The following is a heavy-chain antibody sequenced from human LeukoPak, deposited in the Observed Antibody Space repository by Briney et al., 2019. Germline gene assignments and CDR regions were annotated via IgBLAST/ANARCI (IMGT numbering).Heavy chain of an antibody. CDR2: IYTSGST. D-gene: IGHD6-6*01. V-gene: IGHV4-61*02. Sequence: SETLSLTCTVSGGSISSGSYYWSWIRQPAGKGLEWIGRIYTSGSTNYNPSLKSRVTISVDTSKNQFSLKLSSVTAADTAVYYCARALAARQEVYYYYYYMDVWGKGTTVTVSS. J-gene: IGHJ6*03. CDR1: GGSISSGSYY. CDR3: ARALAARQEVYYYYYYMDV.